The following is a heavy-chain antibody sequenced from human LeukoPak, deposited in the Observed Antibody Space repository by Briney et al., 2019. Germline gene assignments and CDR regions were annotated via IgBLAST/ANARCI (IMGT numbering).Heavy chain of an antibody. Sequence: GGSLRLSCAASGFTVRNNYMSWVRQAPGKGLEWVALIYSVGSTYYADSVKGRFTISRDNSNNTVYLQMNSLSAEDTAVYYCATPPRNAHFDYWGQGTLVPVSS. CDR3: ATPPRNAHFDY. CDR2: IYSVGST. CDR1: GFTVRNNY. V-gene: IGHV3-66*04. J-gene: IGHJ4*02.